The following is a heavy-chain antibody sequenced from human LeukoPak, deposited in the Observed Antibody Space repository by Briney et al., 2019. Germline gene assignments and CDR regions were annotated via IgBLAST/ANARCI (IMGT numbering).Heavy chain of an antibody. D-gene: IGHD6-19*01. Sequence: PGGSLRLSCAASGFTFSSYAMHWVRQAPGKGLEYVSSINSYGGSTFYANSVKGRFTISRDNSKNTLYLQMGSLRVEDMAVYYCARIRSGWYFDYWGQGTLATVSS. J-gene: IGHJ4*02. V-gene: IGHV3-64*01. CDR1: GFTFSSYA. CDR2: INSYGGST. CDR3: ARIRSGWYFDY.